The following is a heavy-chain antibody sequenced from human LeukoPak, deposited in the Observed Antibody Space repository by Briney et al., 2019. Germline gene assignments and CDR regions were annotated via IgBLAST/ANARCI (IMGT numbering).Heavy chain of an antibody. CDR3: ARLNSYYYDSSGHLFDY. J-gene: IGHJ4*02. CDR1: GYTLTELS. D-gene: IGHD3-22*01. Sequence: ASVKVSCKVSGYTLTELSMHWVRQAPGKGLEWMGGFDPEDGETIYAQKFQGRVTMTRDTSISTAYMELSRLRSDDTAVYYCARLNSYYYDSSGHLFDYWGQGTLVTVSS. CDR2: FDPEDGET. V-gene: IGHV1-24*01.